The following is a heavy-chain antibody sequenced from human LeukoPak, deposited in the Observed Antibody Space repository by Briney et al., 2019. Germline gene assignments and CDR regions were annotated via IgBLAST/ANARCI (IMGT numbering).Heavy chain of an antibody. CDR2: ISSTSSYI. CDR3: ARGPIGSNWFDP. J-gene: IGHJ5*02. V-gene: IGHV3-21*01. Sequence: GGSLRLSCAGSGFNLNSYSMNWVRQAPGKGLEWVSSISSTSSYIYYADSVKGRFTISRDNAKNSLYLQMNSLRAEDTAVYYCARGPIGSNWFDPWGQGALVTVSS. D-gene: IGHD1-26*01. CDR1: GFNLNSYS.